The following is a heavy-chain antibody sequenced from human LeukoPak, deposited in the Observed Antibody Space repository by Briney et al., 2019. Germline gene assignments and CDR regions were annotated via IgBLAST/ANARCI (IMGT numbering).Heavy chain of an antibody. D-gene: IGHD2-2*02. CDR3: AKGRTEYAYTSDALDV. Sequence: GGSLRLSCAASGFTFSIYAMSWVRQAPGKGLEWVSTLTFSGGSTYYADSVKGWFTISRDNSKNTLYLQMNSLRAEDTAVYYCAKGRTEYAYTSDALDVWGHGTMITVSS. V-gene: IGHV3-23*01. J-gene: IGHJ3*01. CDR1: GFTFSIYA. CDR2: LTFSGGST.